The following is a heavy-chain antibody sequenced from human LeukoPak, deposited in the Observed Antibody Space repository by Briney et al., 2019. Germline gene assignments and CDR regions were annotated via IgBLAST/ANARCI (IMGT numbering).Heavy chain of an antibody. J-gene: IGHJ4*02. D-gene: IGHD2-8*01. CDR3: ASVNCTNGVCYDY. CDR2: IYYSGST. V-gene: IGHV4-59*01. CDR1: GGSISSYY. Sequence: SETLSLTCTASGGSISSYYWSWIRQPPGKGLEWIGYIYYSGSTNYNPSLKSRVTISVDTSKNQFSLKLSSVTAADTAVYYCASVNCTNGVCYDYWGQGTLVTVSS.